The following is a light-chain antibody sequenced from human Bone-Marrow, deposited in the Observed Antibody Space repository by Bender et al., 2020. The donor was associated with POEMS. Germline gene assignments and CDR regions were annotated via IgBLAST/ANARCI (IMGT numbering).Light chain of an antibody. CDR3: SSYADSRKLHVI. V-gene: IGLV1-44*01. J-gene: IGLJ2*01. Sequence: QSVLTQPPSASGTPGQRVTISCSGGSSNIGAHAVNWYQHLPGTAPKLLIYSSHRRPSEVPDRFSGSRSGTSASLAISGLQAEDEADYHCSSYADSRKLHVIFGGGTKLTVL. CDR2: SSH. CDR1: SSNIGAHA.